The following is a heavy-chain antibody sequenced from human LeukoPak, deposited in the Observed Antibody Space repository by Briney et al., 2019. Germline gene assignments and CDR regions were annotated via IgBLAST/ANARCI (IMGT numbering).Heavy chain of an antibody. CDR2: IYYNGST. Sequence: SETLSLTCTVSGASMSSYYWTWIRQPPGKGLEWIGYIYYNGSTKYNPSLKSRVTISVDTSKNQFSLKLSSVTAADTAVYYCARHEKSSGWYYDYWGQGTLVTVSS. D-gene: IGHD6-19*01. CDR1: GASMSSYY. J-gene: IGHJ4*02. CDR3: ARHEKSSGWYYDY. V-gene: IGHV4-59*08.